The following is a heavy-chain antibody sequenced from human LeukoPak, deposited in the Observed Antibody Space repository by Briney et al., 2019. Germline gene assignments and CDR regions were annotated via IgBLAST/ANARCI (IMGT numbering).Heavy chain of an antibody. CDR2: INHSGST. V-gene: IGHV4-34*01. D-gene: IGHD2-2*01. CDR3: ARRPLGYCSSTSCYYFDY. CDR1: GGSFSGYY. Sequence: SETLSPTCAVYGGSFSGYYGSWIRQPPGKGLKWIGEINHSGSTNYNPSLKSRVTISVDTSKNQFSLKLSSVTAADTAVYYCARRPLGYCSSTSCYYFDYWGQGTLVTVSS. J-gene: IGHJ4*02.